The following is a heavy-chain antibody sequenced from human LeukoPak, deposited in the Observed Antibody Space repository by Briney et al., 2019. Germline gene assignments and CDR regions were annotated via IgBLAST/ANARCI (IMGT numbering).Heavy chain of an antibody. Sequence: ASVKVSCKASGYTFTNYAMHWVRLAPGQRLQWMGWINLVNGNTKYSQYFEGRVTITRDTSASTVYMELSSLRPDDTAVYYYAAGSGDYDYWGQGTLVTVSS. CDR2: INLVNGNT. D-gene: IGHD4-17*01. CDR3: AAGSGDYDY. J-gene: IGHJ4*02. V-gene: IGHV1-3*01. CDR1: GYTFTNYA.